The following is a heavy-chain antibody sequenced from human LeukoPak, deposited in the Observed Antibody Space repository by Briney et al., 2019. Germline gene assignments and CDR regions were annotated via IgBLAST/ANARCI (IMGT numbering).Heavy chain of an antibody. D-gene: IGHD2-15*01. CDR1: GGSISSYY. J-gene: IGHJ5*02. CDR3: ARSLEVEVAASWFDP. Sequence: KPSETLSLTCSVSGGSISSYYWSWIRQSPGKGLEWIGYIYYTESKYNPSLQSRVTISLDTSKKQFSLRLSSVTAADTAVYYCARSLEVEVAASWFDPWGQGTLVIVSS. V-gene: IGHV4-59*01. CDR2: IYYTES.